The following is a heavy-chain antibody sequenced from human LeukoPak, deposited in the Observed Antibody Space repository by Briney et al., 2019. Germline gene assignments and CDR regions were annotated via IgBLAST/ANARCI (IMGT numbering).Heavy chain of an antibody. D-gene: IGHD1-1*01. J-gene: IGHJ4*02. V-gene: IGHV1-2*02. Sequence: GASVKVCCKTSGFIFSGYYYMHWVRQAPGQGLEWMGWINPDSGATTYAQNFQGRVTMTRDTSITTVYMELSSLISDDTAIYYCARALEVGDYWGQGTLVTVSS. CDR3: ARALEVGDY. CDR2: INPDSGAT. CDR1: GFIFSGYYY.